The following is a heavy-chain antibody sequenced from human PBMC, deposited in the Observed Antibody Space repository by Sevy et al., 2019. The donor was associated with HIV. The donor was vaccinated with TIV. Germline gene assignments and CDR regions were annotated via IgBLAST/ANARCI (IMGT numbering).Heavy chain of an antibody. CDR2: ISAYNGNK. D-gene: IGHD3-10*01. CDR3: ARDVLLWFEESMDV. Sequence: ASVKVSCKASGYTFTSYGISWVRQAPGQGLEWMGWISAYNGNKNDAQKLQGRVTMTTDTSTSTAYMELRSLRSDDTDVYYCARDVLLWFEESMDVWGKGTTVTVSS. J-gene: IGHJ6*03. V-gene: IGHV1-18*01. CDR1: GYTFTSYG.